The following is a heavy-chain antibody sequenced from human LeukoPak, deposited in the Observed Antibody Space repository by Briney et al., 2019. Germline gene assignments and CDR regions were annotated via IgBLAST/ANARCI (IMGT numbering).Heavy chain of an antibody. CDR1: GGSISSYC. D-gene: IGHD3-10*01. Sequence: SETLSLTCTVSGGSISSYCWSWIRQAAGRGLEWIGRIYTSGSTNYNPSLKSRVTMSVDTSKNQFSLKLSSVTAADTAVYYCARDDTWFLDYWGQGTLVTVSS. CDR2: IYTSGST. V-gene: IGHV4-4*07. J-gene: IGHJ4*02. CDR3: ARDDTWFLDY.